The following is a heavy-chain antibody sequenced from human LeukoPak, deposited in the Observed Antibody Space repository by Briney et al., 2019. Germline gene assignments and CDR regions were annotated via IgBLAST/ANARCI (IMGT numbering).Heavy chain of an antibody. Sequence: GGSLRLSCAASGFNFQTYTLTWVRQAPGKRPEWLSAITASDDTYYADSVRGRFTISRDYSTNTLYLHVSGLRAEDTAVYYCARDRSTDAISEYWGQGTLVAVSS. CDR2: ITASDDT. D-gene: IGHD1-1*01. V-gene: IGHV3-23*01. J-gene: IGHJ4*02. CDR3: ARDRSTDAISEY. CDR1: GFNFQTYT.